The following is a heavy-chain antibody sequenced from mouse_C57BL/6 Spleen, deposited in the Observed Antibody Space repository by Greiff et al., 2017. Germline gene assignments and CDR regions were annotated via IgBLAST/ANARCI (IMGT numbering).Heavy chain of an antibody. V-gene: IGHV1-15*01. J-gene: IGHJ3*01. CDR2: IDPETGGT. CDR1: GYTFTDYE. Sequence: VQLQQSGAELVRPGASVTLSCKASGYTFTDYEMHWVKQTPVHGLEWIGAIDPETGGTAYNQKFKGKAILTADKSSSTAYMELRSLTSEDSAVYYCTRKGTVLFAYWGQGTLVTVSA. D-gene: IGHD3-3*01. CDR3: TRKGTVLFAY.